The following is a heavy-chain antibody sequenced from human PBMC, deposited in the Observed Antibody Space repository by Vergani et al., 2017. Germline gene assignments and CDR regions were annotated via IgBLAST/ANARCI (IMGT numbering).Heavy chain of an antibody. CDR1: GGSVSSGSYY. CDR2: IYYSGST. J-gene: IGHJ6*02. CDR3: ARYDAGGIQDYGDATRYYYYGMDV. Sequence: QLQLQESGPGLVKPSETLSLTCTVSGGSVSSGSYYWSWIRQPPGKGLEWIGYIYYSGSTNYNPSLKSRVTISVDTSKNQFSLKLSSVTAADTAVYYCARYDAGGIQDYGDATRYYYYGMDVWGQGTTVTVSS. V-gene: IGHV4-61*01. D-gene: IGHD4-17*01.